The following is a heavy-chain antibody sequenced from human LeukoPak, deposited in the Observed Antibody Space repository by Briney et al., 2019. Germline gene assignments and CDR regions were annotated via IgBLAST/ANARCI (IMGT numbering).Heavy chain of an antibody. CDR1: GGSISSGGYS. J-gene: IGHJ4*02. CDR2: IYHSGST. Sequence: TLSLTCAVSGGSISSGGYSWSWIRQPPGKGLEWIGYIYHSGSTYYNPSLKSRVTISVDRSKNQFSLKLSSVTAADTAVYYCASSYDSSGYLNFDYWGQGTLVTVSS. CDR3: ASSYDSSGYLNFDY. D-gene: IGHD3-22*01. V-gene: IGHV4-30-2*01.